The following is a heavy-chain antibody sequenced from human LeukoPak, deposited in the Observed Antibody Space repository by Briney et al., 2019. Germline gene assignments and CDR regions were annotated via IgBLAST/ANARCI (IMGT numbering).Heavy chain of an antibody. V-gene: IGHV3-23*01. D-gene: IGHD2-21*02. CDR2: ISSSGRNT. J-gene: IGHJ4*02. CDR1: GFTFSSYA. CDR3: AKRDRPCSGDCSAPYYFDY. Sequence: PGGSLRLSCAASGFTFSSYAMSWVRQAPGNRLEWVSSISSSGRNTYYSDSVKGRFTISRDNSKNTLYLQMSSLRAEDTAVYYCAKRDRPCSGDCSAPYYFDYWGQGTLVTVSS.